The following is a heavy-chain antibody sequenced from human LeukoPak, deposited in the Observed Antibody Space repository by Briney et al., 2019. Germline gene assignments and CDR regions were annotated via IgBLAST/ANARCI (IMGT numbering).Heavy chain of an antibody. J-gene: IGHJ6*03. Sequence: GESLRLSCAASGFTFSTYNMNWVCQAPGKGLEWVSSITSSSSYIYYADSMKGRFTISRDNAKSSLYLQMNSLRDEDTAVYYCARDPYSGSYGDYYYYYMDVWGKGTTVTISS. CDR1: GFTFSTYN. CDR3: ARDPYSGSYGDYYYYYMDV. CDR2: ITSSSSYI. V-gene: IGHV3-21*01. D-gene: IGHD1-26*01.